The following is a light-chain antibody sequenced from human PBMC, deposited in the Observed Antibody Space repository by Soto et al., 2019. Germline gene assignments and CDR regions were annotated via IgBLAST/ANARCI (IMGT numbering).Light chain of an antibody. CDR1: QSVSNDY. V-gene: IGKV3-20*01. CDR2: AAS. CDR3: QQYGSSPIT. J-gene: IGKJ4*01. Sequence: EIVLTQSPGTLSLSPGERATLSCRASQSVSNDYLAWYQQKPGQAPRLLIYAASSRATGIPDRFSGSGSGTDFTLTISRLEPEDFAVYYCQQYGSSPITFGGGIKVEI.